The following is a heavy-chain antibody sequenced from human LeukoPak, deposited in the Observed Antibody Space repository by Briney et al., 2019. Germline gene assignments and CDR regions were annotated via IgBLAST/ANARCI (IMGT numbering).Heavy chain of an antibody. CDR2: ISSSSSCI. D-gene: IGHD7-27*01. CDR3: ARSELGYYNYYMDV. CDR1: GFTFSKYN. J-gene: IGHJ6*03. Sequence: GGSLRLSCAASGFTFSKYNMNWVRQAPGKGLEWVSSISSSSSCIYYADSVKGRFTISRDNARNSLYLQMNSLRAEDTGVYYCARSELGYYNYYMDVWGKGTTVTVFS. V-gene: IGHV3-21*01.